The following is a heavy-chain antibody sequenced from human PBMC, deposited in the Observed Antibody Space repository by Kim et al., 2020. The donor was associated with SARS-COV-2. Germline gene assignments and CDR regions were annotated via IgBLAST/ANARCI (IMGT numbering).Heavy chain of an antibody. J-gene: IGHJ4*02. CDR1: GFTFSSYA. CDR2: IRGNAGNT. CDR3: ARGGGDSYRWCDY. V-gene: IGHV3-23*01. Sequence: GGSLRLSCAASGFTFSSYAMSWVRQAPGKGLEWVSDIRGNAGNTYYADSVKGRFTISRDNSKTSLYLQMNSLRAEDTAVYYCARGGGDSYRWCDYWGQGT. D-gene: IGHD2-8*02.